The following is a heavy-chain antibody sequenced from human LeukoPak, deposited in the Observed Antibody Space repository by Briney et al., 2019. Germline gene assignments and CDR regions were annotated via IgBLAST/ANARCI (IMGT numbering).Heavy chain of an antibody. Sequence: GESLRLSCAASGFTFSTYSLSWLRQAPGKGLEWVAKINKDGSEKGYVDSVKGRFTISRDNAKGSLYLQLNSLRAEDTAVYYCARGFQLGDSPVWGQGTLVTVSS. CDR2: INKDGSEK. D-gene: IGHD2-21*02. CDR1: GFTFSTYS. J-gene: IGHJ4*02. CDR3: ARGFQLGDSPV. V-gene: IGHV3-7*01.